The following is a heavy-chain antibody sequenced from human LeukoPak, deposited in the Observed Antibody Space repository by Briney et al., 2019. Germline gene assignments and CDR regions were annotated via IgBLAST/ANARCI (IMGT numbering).Heavy chain of an antibody. Sequence: PGGSLRLSCAASGFTFSSYAMSWVRQAPGKGLEWVSAISGSGGSTYYADSVKGRFTISRDNAKNSLYLQMNSLRAEDTAVYYCARLGGTYYYYFDYWGQGTLVTVSS. J-gene: IGHJ4*02. D-gene: IGHD3-22*01. CDR2: ISGSGGST. CDR1: GFTFSSYA. V-gene: IGHV3-23*01. CDR3: ARLGGTYYYYFDY.